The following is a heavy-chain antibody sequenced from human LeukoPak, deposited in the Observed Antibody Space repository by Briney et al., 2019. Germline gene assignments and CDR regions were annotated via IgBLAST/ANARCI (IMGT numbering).Heavy chain of an antibody. D-gene: IGHD3-10*01. CDR3: VRGAGEIPNFDY. Sequence: SETLSLTCTVSGGSISSSCWSWIRQPPGKGLEWIGYIFYSGSTNYNPSLKSRVAISIDTSKNQFSLKLSSVTAADTAVYYCVRGAGEIPNFDYWGQGTLVTVSS. CDR1: GGSISSSC. CDR2: IFYSGST. V-gene: IGHV4-59*01. J-gene: IGHJ4*02.